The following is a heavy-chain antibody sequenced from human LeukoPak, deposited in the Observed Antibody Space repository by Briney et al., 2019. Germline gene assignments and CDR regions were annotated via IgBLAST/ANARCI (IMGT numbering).Heavy chain of an antibody. CDR1: GGSISSYY. CDR3: AREAVKYIDY. D-gene: IGHD3-22*01. J-gene: IGHJ4*02. CDR2: IYYSGST. V-gene: IGHV4-59*01. Sequence: SETLSLTCTVSGGSISSYYWSWIRQPPGKGLEWIGYIYYSGSTNYNPSLKSRVTISVDTSKNQFSLKLSSVTAADTAVYYCAREAVKYIDYWGQGTLVTVSS.